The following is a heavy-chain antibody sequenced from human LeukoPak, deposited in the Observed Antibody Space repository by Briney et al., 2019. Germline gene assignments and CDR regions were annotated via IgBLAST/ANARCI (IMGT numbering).Heavy chain of an antibody. Sequence: KPGGSLRLSCAASGFTFSSYSMNWVRQAPGKWMEWVSSISSSSSYIYYADSVKGRFTISRDNAKNSLYLQMNSLRAEDTAVYYCARGSFSSSSNIDYWGQGTLVTVSS. CDR3: ARGSFSSSSNIDY. CDR2: ISSSSSYI. V-gene: IGHV3-21*01. D-gene: IGHD6-6*01. J-gene: IGHJ4*02. CDR1: GFTFSSYS.